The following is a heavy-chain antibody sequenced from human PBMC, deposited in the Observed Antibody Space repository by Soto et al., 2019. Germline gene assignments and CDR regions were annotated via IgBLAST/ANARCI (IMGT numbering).Heavy chain of an antibody. CDR3: ARDRGYGNGMDV. CDR2: IYHSGTT. D-gene: IGHD5-12*01. V-gene: IGHV4-4*02. J-gene: IGHJ6*02. Sequence: SETLSLTCAVSGGSISSSNWWSWVRQPPGKGLEWIGEIYHSGTTNYNPSLKSRVTISLDKSKNQFSLKLTSVTAADTAVYYCARDRGYGNGMDVWGQGTTVTVSS. CDR1: GGSISSSNW.